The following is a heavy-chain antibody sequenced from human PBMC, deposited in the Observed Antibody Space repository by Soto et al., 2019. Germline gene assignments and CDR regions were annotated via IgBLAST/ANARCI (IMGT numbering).Heavy chain of an antibody. Sequence: GGSLRLSCAASGFMFSDYYMSWIRQAPGKGLEWVSYVSSGSSYRNYADSVKGRFTISRDNAKNSVFLQMNSLRADDTAVYYCASLLGTATTFLSWGQGTLVTVPQ. V-gene: IGHV3-11*06. CDR2: VSSGSSYR. J-gene: IGHJ5*02. CDR3: ASLLGTATTFLS. CDR1: GFMFSDYY. D-gene: IGHD1-1*01.